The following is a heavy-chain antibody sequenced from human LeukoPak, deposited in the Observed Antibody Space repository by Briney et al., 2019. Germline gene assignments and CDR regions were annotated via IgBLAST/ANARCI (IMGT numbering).Heavy chain of an antibody. CDR1: GFTFSSYS. CDR3: ARSRYDSSGYLGAFDI. J-gene: IGHJ3*02. CDR2: ISSSSSYI. D-gene: IGHD3-22*01. Sequence: GGSLRLSCAASGFTFSSYSMNWVRQAPGKGLEWVSSISSSSSYIYYADSVKGRFTISRDNAKNSLYLQMNSLRAEDTAVYYRARSRYDSSGYLGAFDIWGQGTMVTVSS. V-gene: IGHV3-21*01.